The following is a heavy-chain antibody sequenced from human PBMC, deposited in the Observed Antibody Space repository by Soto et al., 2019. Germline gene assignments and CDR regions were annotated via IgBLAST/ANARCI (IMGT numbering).Heavy chain of an antibody. CDR3: TRHMCTRGPCYFDY. D-gene: IGHD2-8*02. CDR2: IDHSGTT. CDR1: GGSISSSNW. Sequence: SETLSLTCAVSGGSISSSNWWSWVRQPPEKGLEWIGSIDHSGTTNYNPSLKSRVTIPIDTSSNQFSLKVFSKTAADTAVYYCTRHMCTRGPCYFDYWGQGTLVTVSS. J-gene: IGHJ4*02. V-gene: IGHV4-4*02.